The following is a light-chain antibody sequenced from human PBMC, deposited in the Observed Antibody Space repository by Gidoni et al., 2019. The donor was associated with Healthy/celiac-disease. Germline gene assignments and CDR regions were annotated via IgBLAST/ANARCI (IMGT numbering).Light chain of an antibody. CDR1: QGISSY. J-gene: IGKJ3*01. Sequence: DIQLTQSPSFLSASAGDRVTITCRASQGISSYLAWYQQKPGKAPKLLIYTASTLQSGVPSRFSGSGSGTEFTLTISSLQPEDFATYYCQQLNSYPGSFGPXTKVDIK. CDR3: QQLNSYPGS. CDR2: TAS. V-gene: IGKV1-9*01.